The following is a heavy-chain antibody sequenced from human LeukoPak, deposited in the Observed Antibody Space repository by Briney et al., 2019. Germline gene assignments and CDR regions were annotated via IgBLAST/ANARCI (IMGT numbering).Heavy chain of an antibody. D-gene: IGHD6-13*01. J-gene: IGHJ5*02. CDR2: IYYSGST. V-gene: IGHV4-59*08. CDR3: ARRYSSSWYVGFFDP. Sequence: SETLSLTCTVSGASIRNYYWSWIRQSPGKGLGWIGYIYYSGSTNYNPSLESRVAMSVDTSKNQFSLRLSSVTAADTAIYYCARRYSSSWYVGFFDPWGQGTLVTVSS. CDR1: GASIRNYY.